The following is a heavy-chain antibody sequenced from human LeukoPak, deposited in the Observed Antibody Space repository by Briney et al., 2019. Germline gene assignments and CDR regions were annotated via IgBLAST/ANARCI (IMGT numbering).Heavy chain of an antibody. CDR1: GYTFTGCY. J-gene: IGHJ4*02. Sequence: ASVKVSCKASGYTFTGCYMHWVRQAPGQGLEWMGWINPNSGGTNYAQKFQGRVTMTRDTSISTAYMELSRLRSDDTAVYYCARDNADGYNADYWGQGTLVTVSS. CDR3: ARDNADGYNADY. V-gene: IGHV1-2*02. D-gene: IGHD5-24*01. CDR2: INPNSGGT.